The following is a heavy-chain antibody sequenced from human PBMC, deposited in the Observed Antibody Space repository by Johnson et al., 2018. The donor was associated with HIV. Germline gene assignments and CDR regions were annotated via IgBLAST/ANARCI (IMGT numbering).Heavy chain of an antibody. CDR1: GFTFSSYA. Sequence: QVLLVESGGGVVQPGRSLRLSCAASGFTFSSYAMHWVRQAPGKGLEWVAVISYDGNNRYYVESVKGRFTISRDNSKNTLYLQLNSLRAEDTAVYYCAPLGDAFDIWGQGTMVTVSS. D-gene: IGHD7-27*01. CDR3: APLGDAFDI. V-gene: IGHV3-30*04. CDR2: ISYDGNNR. J-gene: IGHJ3*02.